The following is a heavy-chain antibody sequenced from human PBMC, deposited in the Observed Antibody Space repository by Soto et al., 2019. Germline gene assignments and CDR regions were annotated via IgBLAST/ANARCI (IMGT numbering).Heavy chain of an antibody. Sequence: QVQLQESGPGLVKPSQTLSLTCTVSGGSISSGGYYWSWIRQHPGKGLEWIGYIYYSGSTYYNPSLQRRVTIAVDTSQDQFSLKLSSVTAADTAVYYSARVGILGFCRSASCQDGFDPWGQGTLVTVSS. CDR2: IYYSGST. D-gene: IGHD2-2*01. J-gene: IGHJ5*02. CDR1: GGSISSGGYY. V-gene: IGHV4-31*03. CDR3: ARVGILGFCRSASCQDGFDP.